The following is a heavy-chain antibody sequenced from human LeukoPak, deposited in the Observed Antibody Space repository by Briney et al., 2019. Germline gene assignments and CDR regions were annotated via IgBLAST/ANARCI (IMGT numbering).Heavy chain of an antibody. V-gene: IGHV3-53*01. CDR1: GFTVSSNY. D-gene: IGHD3-22*01. CDR3: ARESGYYDSGGYFDY. CDR2: IYSGGRT. Sequence: GGSLRLSCAASGFTVSSNYMSWVRQAPGKGLEWVSIIYSGGRTDYADSVKGRFTISRDNSKNTLYLQMNSLRAEDTAVYYCARESGYYDSGGYFDYWGQGTLVTVSS. J-gene: IGHJ4*02.